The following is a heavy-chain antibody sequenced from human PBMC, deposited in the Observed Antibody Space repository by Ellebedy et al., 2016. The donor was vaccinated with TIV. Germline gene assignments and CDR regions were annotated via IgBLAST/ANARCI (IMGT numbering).Heavy chain of an antibody. J-gene: IGHJ5*02. D-gene: IGHD3-10*01. V-gene: IGHV3-7*01. Sequence: GESLKISCAASGFTLSSYWMNWVRQAPGKGLEWVANIKPDSSEINHADSVGRFTISRDNAKNSLYLQMNNLRAEDTAVYYCVRDKYTMNRFDPWGQGTLVTVSS. CDR1: GFTLSSYW. CDR2: IKPDSSEI. CDR3: VRDKYTMNRFDP.